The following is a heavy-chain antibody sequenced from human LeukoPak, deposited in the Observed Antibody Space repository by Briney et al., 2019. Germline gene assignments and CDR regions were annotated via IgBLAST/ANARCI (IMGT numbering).Heavy chain of an antibody. CDR2: IYYSGST. J-gene: IGHJ4*02. CDR1: GGSISSYY. CDR3: ARLRGYSYGYDY. D-gene: IGHD5-18*01. V-gene: IGHV4-59*01. Sequence: SETLSLTCTVSGGSISSYYWSWIRQPPGKGLEWIGYIYYSGSTNYNPSLKSRVTISVDTSKNQFSLKLSSVTAADTAVYYCARLRGYSYGYDYWGQGTLVTVSS.